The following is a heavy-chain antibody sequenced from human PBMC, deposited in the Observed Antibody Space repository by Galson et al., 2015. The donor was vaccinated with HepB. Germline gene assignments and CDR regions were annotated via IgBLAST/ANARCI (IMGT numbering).Heavy chain of an antibody. D-gene: IGHD6-13*01. CDR2: IWYDGSNK. V-gene: IGHV3-33*01. Sequence: SLRLSCATSGFTFSRYGMHWVRQAPGKGLEGVAVIWYDGSNKYYGDAVKGRFTISRDNSKNTLYLQMNSLRAEDTAVYYCAREDYSSSWPYYYYYYGLDVWGQGTTVTVSS. J-gene: IGHJ6*02. CDR3: AREDYSSSWPYYYYYYGLDV. CDR1: GFTFSRYG.